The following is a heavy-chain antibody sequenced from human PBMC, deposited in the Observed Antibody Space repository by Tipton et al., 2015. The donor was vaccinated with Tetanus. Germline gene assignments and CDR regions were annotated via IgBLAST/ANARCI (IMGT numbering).Heavy chain of an antibody. CDR1: GGSINSGGHF. CDR2: IRDNGNS. J-gene: IGHJ3*01. V-gene: IGHV4-31*03. D-gene: IGHD2-2*01. CDR3: ARRSYCSSSRCFDAFDL. Sequence: TLSLTCTVSGGSINSGGHFWTWIRQRTGKGLEWIGHIRDNGNSYANPSLSGRVTMSVDTRKNQFSLNLTSMSVADTAVYYCARRSYCSSSRCFDAFDLWGQGTMVTVSS.